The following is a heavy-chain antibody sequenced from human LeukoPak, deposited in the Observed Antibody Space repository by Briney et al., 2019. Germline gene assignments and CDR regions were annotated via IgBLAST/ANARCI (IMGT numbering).Heavy chain of an antibody. CDR2: IYSGGST. CDR3: ARISSGWLNFDC. V-gene: IGHV3-53*01. CDR1: GLTVSSNY. D-gene: IGHD6-19*01. J-gene: IGHJ4*02. Sequence: AGGPLRLSCAASGLTVSSNYMSWVRQAPGKGLEWVSVIYSGGSTYYTDSVKGRFTISRDNSKNALYLQMNSLRAEDTAVYYCARISSGWLNFDCWGQGALVTVSS.